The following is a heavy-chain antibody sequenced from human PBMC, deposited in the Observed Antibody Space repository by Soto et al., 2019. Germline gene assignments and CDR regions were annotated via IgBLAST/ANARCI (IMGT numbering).Heavy chain of an antibody. V-gene: IGHV3-23*01. D-gene: IGHD3-10*01. Sequence: GGSLRLSCAASGFTFSSYAMSWVRQAPGKGLEWVSAISGSGDSTYYADSVKGRFTISRDNSKNTLYLQMNSLRAEDTAVYYCAKEGGFSGSTVWGVDAFDIWGQGTMVTVSS. CDR3: AKEGGFSGSTVWGVDAFDI. CDR1: GFTFSSYA. CDR2: ISGSGDST. J-gene: IGHJ3*02.